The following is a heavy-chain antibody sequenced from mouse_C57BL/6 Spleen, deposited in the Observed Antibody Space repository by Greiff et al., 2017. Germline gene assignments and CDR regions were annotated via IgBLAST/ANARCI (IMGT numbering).Heavy chain of an antibody. CDR3: ARGGYGSSYKDY. CDR2: IDPSDSET. J-gene: IGHJ2*01. V-gene: IGHV1-52*01. Sequence: QVQLQQPGAELVRPGSSVKLSCKASGYTFTSYWMHWVKQRPIQGLEWIGNIDPSDSETHYNQKFKDKATLTVDKSSSPAYMQLSSLTSEDSAVYYCARGGYGSSYKDYWGQGTTLTVSS. CDR1: GYTFTSYW. D-gene: IGHD1-1*01.